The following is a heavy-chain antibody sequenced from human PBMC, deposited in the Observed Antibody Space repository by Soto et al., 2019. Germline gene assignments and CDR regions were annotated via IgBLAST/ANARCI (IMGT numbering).Heavy chain of an antibody. CDR3: ARGIYRRPSGYDLVF. J-gene: IGHJ4*02. D-gene: IGHD3-22*01. V-gene: IGHV4-39*01. Sequence: SETLSLTCTVSGDSIRNRNYYWAWIRQPPGKGLEWIVSRYDDASTLYNPSLKSRVTIFVDTSRNRLSLRVTSVTAADTAVYYCARGIYRRPSGYDLVFWGQGSLVTVSS. CDR1: GDSIRNRNYY. CDR2: RYDDAST.